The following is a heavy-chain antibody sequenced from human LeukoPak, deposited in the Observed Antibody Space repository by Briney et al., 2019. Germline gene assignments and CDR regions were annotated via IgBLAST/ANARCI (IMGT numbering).Heavy chain of an antibody. J-gene: IGHJ4*02. CDR1: GFTFSTYG. Sequence: GGSLRLSCAASGFTFSTYGMHWVRQAPGKGLEWVAFIRYDGSNKYYADSVKGRFTISRDNSKNTLSLRMNSLRVEDTAVYYCAKDTTGGDFWPPYGGQGTLVSVSS. CDR2: IRYDGSNK. D-gene: IGHD3-3*01. CDR3: AKDTTGGDFWPPY. V-gene: IGHV3-30*02.